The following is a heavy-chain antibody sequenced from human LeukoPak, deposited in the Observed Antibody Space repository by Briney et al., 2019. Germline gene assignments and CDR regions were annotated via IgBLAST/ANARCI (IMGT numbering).Heavy chain of an antibody. D-gene: IGHD3-3*01. Sequence: AGGSLRLSCAASGFTFGSYAMSWVRQAPGKGLEWVSGISGSGDNTYYADSVKGRFTISRDNAKNSLYLQMNSLRAEDTAVYYCARDGAWDFWSGYYYPYYYYGMDVWGQGTTVTVSS. V-gene: IGHV3-23*01. CDR2: ISGSGDNT. J-gene: IGHJ6*02. CDR1: GFTFGSYA. CDR3: ARDGAWDFWSGYYYPYYYYGMDV.